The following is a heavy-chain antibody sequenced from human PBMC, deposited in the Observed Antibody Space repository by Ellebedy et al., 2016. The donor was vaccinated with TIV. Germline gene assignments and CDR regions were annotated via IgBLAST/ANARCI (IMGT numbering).Heavy chain of an antibody. CDR3: GRGSTGNYYAMDV. D-gene: IGHD1-1*01. Sequence: GGSLRLXXAASGFTFSSSAMHWVRQAPGKGLDWVSVMYSGGSTFYADSVKGRFTVSRDDSKNTLYLQMNSLRAEDTAVYYCGRGSTGNYYAMDVWGQGTTVTVSS. V-gene: IGHV3-53*01. J-gene: IGHJ6*02. CDR2: MYSGGST. CDR1: GFTFSSSA.